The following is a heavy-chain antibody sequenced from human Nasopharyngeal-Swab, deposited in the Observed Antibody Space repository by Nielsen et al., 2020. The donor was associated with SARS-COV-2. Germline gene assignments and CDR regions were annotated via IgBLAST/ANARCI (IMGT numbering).Heavy chain of an antibody. CDR1: GFTVSSNY. V-gene: IGHV3-66*01. D-gene: IGHD5-18*01. J-gene: IGHJ4*02. CDR3: ARDGGGYSYGLLDY. CDR2: IYSGGST. Sequence: GESLKISCAASGFTVSSNYMSWVRQAPGKGLEWVSVIYSGGSTYYADSVKGRFTISRDNSTNTLYLQMNSLRAEDTAVYYCARDGGGYSYGLLDYWGQGTLVTVSS.